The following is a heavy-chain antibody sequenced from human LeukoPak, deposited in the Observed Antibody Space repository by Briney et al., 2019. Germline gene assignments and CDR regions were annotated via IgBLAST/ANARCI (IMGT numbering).Heavy chain of an antibody. V-gene: IGHV4-34*01. CDR2: INHSGST. Sequence: SETLFLTCAVYGGSFSGYYWSWIRQPPGRGLEWIGEINHSGSTNYNPSLKSRVTISVDTSKNQFSLKLSSVTAADTAVYYCARGGYYYDILTGYRMYYFDYWGQGTLVTVSS. CDR1: GGSFSGYY. D-gene: IGHD3-9*01. CDR3: ARGGYYYDILTGYRMYYFDY. J-gene: IGHJ4*02.